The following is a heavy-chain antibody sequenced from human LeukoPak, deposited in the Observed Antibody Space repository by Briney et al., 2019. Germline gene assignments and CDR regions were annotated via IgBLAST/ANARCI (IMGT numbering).Heavy chain of an antibody. D-gene: IGHD2-2*01. CDR2: INTDGSST. J-gene: IGHJ4*02. V-gene: IGHV3-74*01. CDR3: AKPSWGSTSCSDY. Sequence: GGSLRLSCAASGFTFTRYWMHWVRQAPGKGLVWVSRINTDGSSTAYADSVKGRFTISRDNSKNTLYLQMNSLRAEDTAVYYCAKPSWGSTSCSDYWGQGTLVTVSS. CDR1: GFTFTRYW.